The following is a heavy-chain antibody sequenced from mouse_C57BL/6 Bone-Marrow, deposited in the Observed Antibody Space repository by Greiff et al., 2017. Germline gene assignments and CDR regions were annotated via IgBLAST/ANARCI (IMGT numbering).Heavy chain of an antibody. J-gene: IGHJ2*01. Sequence: QVQLQQSGAELVKPGASVKLSCKASGYTFTTYAIEWMKQNPGKSLEWIGNFNPYNDDTEYNEQFKGKATLTVDKSSNTVYLELSRLTSDDSACYYCARSSAFFYDFDYGGQGTTLTVAS. CDR3: ARSSAFFYDFDY. V-gene: IGHV1-47*01. CDR2: FNPYNDDT. CDR1: GYTFTTYA. D-gene: IGHD6-1*01.